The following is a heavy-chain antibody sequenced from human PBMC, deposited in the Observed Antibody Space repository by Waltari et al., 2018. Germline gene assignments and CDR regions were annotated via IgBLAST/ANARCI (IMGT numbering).Heavy chain of an antibody. CDR1: GYTFTGYY. J-gene: IGHJ4*02. CDR3: AMGEEYYYGSGSYYLDY. D-gene: IGHD3-10*01. Sequence: QVQLVQSGAEVKKPGASVKVSCKASGYTFTGYYMHWVRQAPGQGLEWMGRINPNSGGTNYAQKFQGRVTMTRDPSISTAYMELSRLRSDDTAVYYCAMGEEYYYGSGSYYLDYWGQGTLVTVSS. CDR2: INPNSGGT. V-gene: IGHV1-2*06.